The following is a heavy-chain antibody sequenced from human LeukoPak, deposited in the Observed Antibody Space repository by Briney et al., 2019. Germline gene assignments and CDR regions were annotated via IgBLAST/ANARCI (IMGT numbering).Heavy chain of an antibody. V-gene: IGHV5-51*01. CDR1: GYRFSSYW. CDR2: IDPGDPDT. CDR3: ARHYCSGGSCYSVVDY. J-gene: IGHJ4*02. Sequence: GESLKISCKGSGYRFSSYWIGWVRQMPGKGLEWMGIIDPGDPDTRYSQGQVTISADRSISTAFLQWSSLKASDTAIYYCARHYCSGGSCYSVVDYWGQGTLVTVSS. D-gene: IGHD2-15*01.